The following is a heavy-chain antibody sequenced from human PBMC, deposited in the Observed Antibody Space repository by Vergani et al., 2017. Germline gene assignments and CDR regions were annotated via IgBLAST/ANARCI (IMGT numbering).Heavy chain of an antibody. CDR2: ISWNSGSI. D-gene: IGHD3-22*01. CDR1: GFTFDAYA. CDR3: AKGGVSYYDSSGYRGDAFDI. V-gene: IGHV3-9*01. J-gene: IGHJ3*02. Sequence: EVQLVESGGGLVQPGRSLRLSCAASGFTFDAYAMHWVRQAPGKGLEWVSGISWNSGSIGYADSVKGRFTISRDNAKNTLYLQMNSLRAEDTAVYYCAKGGVSYYDSSGYRGDAFDIWGQGTMVTVSS.